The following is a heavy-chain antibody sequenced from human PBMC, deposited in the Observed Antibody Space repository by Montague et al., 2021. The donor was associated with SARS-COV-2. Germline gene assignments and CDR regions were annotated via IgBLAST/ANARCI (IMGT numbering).Heavy chain of an antibody. CDR1: GDSISYRSYY. V-gene: IGHV4-39*01. CDR2: VSYSGST. J-gene: IGHJ3*02. Sequence: SETLSLTCTVSGDSISYRSYYWGWIRQPPGKGLEWIGTVSYSGSTYYNASLKSRVTIYVDTSKNQFSLKLTSVTAADTAIYYCARQYSDYSDNAFTIWGQGTMVIVSS. D-gene: IGHD4-11*01. CDR3: ARQYSDYSDNAFTI.